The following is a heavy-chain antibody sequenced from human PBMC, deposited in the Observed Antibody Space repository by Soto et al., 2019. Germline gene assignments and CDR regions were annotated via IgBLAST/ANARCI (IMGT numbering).Heavy chain of an antibody. CDR1: GFTVSSNY. Sequence: GGSLRLSCAASGFTVSSNYMSWVRQAPGKGLEWVPIIYPAGSTYYADSVQGRFTISRDNSKNTLYLQMNSLRAEDTAVYYCARDSQGLPAASPGFYYYGMDVWGQGTTVTVSS. D-gene: IGHD2-2*01. V-gene: IGHV3-53*01. J-gene: IGHJ6*02. CDR3: ARDSQGLPAASPGFYYYGMDV. CDR2: IYPAGST.